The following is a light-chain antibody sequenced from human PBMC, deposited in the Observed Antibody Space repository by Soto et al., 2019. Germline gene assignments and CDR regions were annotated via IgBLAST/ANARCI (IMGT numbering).Light chain of an antibody. CDR3: QQYGSSPGT. Sequence: EIVLMQSPGTLSLSPGERATLSCRASQSVSSSYLAWYQQKPGQAPRLLIYGASSRATGIPDRFGGSGSGTDFTLTISRLEHEDVAVYYCQQYGSSPGTFGQGTKVDIK. V-gene: IGKV3-20*01. CDR2: GAS. CDR1: QSVSSSY. J-gene: IGKJ1*01.